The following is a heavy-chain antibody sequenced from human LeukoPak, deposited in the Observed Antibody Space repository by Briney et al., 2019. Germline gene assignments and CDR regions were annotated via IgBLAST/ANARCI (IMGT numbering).Heavy chain of an antibody. CDR2: TDTSGNYI. J-gene: IGHJ3*02. Sequence: GGSLRLSCAASGFTFSAKAMNWVRQAPGKGLEWVSFTDTSGNYIYYGDSVKGRFTISRDNAKNLVFLQMNGLRAEDTAVYYCARGRSITLLRGVAMSDGFDIWGQGAMVAVSS. D-gene: IGHD3-10*01. CDR1: GFTFSAKA. V-gene: IGHV3-21*01. CDR3: ARGRSITLLRGVAMSDGFDI.